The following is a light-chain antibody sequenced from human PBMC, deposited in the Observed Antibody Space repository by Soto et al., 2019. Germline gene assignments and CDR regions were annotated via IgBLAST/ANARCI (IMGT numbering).Light chain of an antibody. CDR1: XTXXXNY. J-gene: IGKJ2*01. V-gene: IGKV3-20*01. CDR2: GAS. CDR3: QQYLSLPVT. Sequence: EVVLTQSPGXLXLSPXXXXXXXXRASXTXXXNYLAWYQQKPGQAPRLLIYGASSRATDIPHRFSGSGSGTDFTLTISRLEPEDFALYYCQQYLSLPVTFGQGTKLEIK.